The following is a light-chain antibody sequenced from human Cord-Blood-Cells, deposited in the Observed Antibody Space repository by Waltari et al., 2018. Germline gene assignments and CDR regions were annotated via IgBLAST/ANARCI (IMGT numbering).Light chain of an antibody. J-gene: IGLJ2*01. V-gene: IGLV2-14*01. CDR2: DVS. Sequence: QSALTQPASVSGSPGQSITISCTGTSSDVGGYTYVSWYQQHPCKATKLIVYDVSKRPSGISNRFSGSKSGNTASLTISGLQAEDEADYYCSSYTSSSVVFGGGTKLTVL. CDR1: SSDVGGYTY. CDR3: SSYTSSSVV.